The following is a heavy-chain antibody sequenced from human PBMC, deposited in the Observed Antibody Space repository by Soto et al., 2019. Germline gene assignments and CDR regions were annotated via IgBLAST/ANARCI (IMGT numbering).Heavy chain of an antibody. CDR2: IYHTGNA. V-gene: IGHV4-39*01. CDR1: GDSISNSRFY. CDR3: ARDFFDSSDYTTNWFDP. Sequence: PSETLSLTCSVSGDSISNSRFYWAWIRQPPGEGLEWNGSIYHTGNAYYNPSLESRVTISVDTSKNQFSLKLTSVTAADAALYYCARDFFDSSDYTTNWFDPWGQGTLVTVSS. D-gene: IGHD3-22*01. J-gene: IGHJ5*02.